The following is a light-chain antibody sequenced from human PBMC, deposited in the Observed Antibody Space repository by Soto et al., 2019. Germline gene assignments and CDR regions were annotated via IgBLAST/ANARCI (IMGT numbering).Light chain of an antibody. CDR1: QSVLYSSNNKNY. Sequence: DIVMTQSPDSLAVSLGERATINCKSSQSVLYSSNNKNYLAWYQQKPGQPPKLVIYWASTRESGVPDRFSGSGSGTDFTLTVGSLQAEDVAVYYCQQYYNTPITFGQGTRLEIK. V-gene: IGKV4-1*01. CDR2: WAS. J-gene: IGKJ5*01. CDR3: QQYYNTPIT.